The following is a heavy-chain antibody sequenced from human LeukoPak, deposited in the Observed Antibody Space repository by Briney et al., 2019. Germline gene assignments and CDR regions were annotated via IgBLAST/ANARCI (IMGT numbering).Heavy chain of an antibody. CDR2: INPSGGGT. CDR1: GYTFTNYY. CDR3: ARDSSSSSLADP. Sequence: ASVKVSCKASGYTFTNYYIHWVRQAPGQGLEWMGIINPSGGGTSYAQKFQGRLTMTRDTPTSTVYMKLTSLRSEDTAVYYCARDSSSSSLADPWGQGTLVTVSS. J-gene: IGHJ5*02. V-gene: IGHV1-46*01. D-gene: IGHD2-2*01.